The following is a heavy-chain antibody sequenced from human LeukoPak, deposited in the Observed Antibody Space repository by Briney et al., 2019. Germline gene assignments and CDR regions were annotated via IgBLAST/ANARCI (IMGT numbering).Heavy chain of an antibody. CDR1: KFTFSAFW. D-gene: IGHD4-11*01. CDR3: ARVRVTTVYRMAHDAFDI. V-gene: IGHV3-7*01. J-gene: IGHJ3*02. CDR2: INQDGSTK. Sequence: PGGSLRLSCAASKFTFSAFWMSWVRQAPGKGLEWVANINQDGSTKHYVDSVKGRFTVSRDNAKNSLYLQMNSLRAEDTAVYYCARVRVTTVYRMAHDAFDIWGQGTMVTVSS.